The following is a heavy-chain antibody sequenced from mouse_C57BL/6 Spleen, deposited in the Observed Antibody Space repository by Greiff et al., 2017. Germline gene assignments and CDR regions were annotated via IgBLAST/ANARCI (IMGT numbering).Heavy chain of an antibody. J-gene: IGHJ4*01. CDR3: ARGLGRGAMDY. CDR1: GYTFTSYW. CDR2: INPSSGYT. Sequence: QVHVKQSGAELAKPGASVKLSCKASGYTFTSYWMHWVKQRPGQGLEWIGYINPSSGYTTYNQKFKDKATLTADKSSSTAYMQLSSLTYEDSAVYCCARGLGRGAMDYWGQGTSVTVSS. D-gene: IGHD3-1*01. V-gene: IGHV1-7*01.